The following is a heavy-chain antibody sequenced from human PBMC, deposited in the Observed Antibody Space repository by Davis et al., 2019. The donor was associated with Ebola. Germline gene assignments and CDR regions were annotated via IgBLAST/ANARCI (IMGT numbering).Heavy chain of an antibody. CDR1: GFTFSSYS. Sequence: GGSLRLSCAASGFTFSSYSMNWVRQAPGKGLEWVAVIWHDGSNRFYGDSVRGRFTISRDNSKNMLSLEMNSLRVEDTAVYYCATSGPVVPAADYYYYYIDVWGQGTTVTVSS. V-gene: IGHV3-33*08. CDR3: ATSGPVVPAADYYYYYIDV. J-gene: IGHJ6*03. CDR2: IWHDGSNR. D-gene: IGHD2-2*01.